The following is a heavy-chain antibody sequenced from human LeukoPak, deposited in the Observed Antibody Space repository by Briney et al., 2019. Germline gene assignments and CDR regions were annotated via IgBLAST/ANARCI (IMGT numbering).Heavy chain of an antibody. CDR2: IRFDGSNE. D-gene: IGHD6-19*01. CDR1: GFTFSAYD. Sequence: GGSLRLSCVASGFTFSAYDMHWVRQTPGKGLEWVAFIRFDGSNEGYTDSVKGRFAISRDNSKSTLYLQINSLRPGDTAMYYCVKGGHSSGWPNWLDPWGQGTLVTVSS. V-gene: IGHV3-30*02. J-gene: IGHJ5*02. CDR3: VKGGHSSGWPNWLDP.